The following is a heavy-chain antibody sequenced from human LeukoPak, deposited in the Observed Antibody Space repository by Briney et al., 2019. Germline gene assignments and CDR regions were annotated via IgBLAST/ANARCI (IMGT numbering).Heavy chain of an antibody. CDR1: GFTLSTYT. CDR2: ISSTSSAI. Sequence: PGGSLRLSCAASGFTLSTYTMNWVRQAPGKGLEWVSYISSTSSAIYYADSVKGRFTISRDNAKNSLYLQMNSPRDEDTAVYYCASGGSYFDTSGYTDALDIWGQGTMVTVSS. CDR3: ASGGSYFDTSGYTDALDI. J-gene: IGHJ3*02. D-gene: IGHD3-22*01. V-gene: IGHV3-48*02.